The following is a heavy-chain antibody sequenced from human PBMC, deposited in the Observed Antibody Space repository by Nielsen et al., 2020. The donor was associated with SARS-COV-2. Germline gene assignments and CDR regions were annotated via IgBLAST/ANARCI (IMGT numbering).Heavy chain of an antibody. CDR2: ISSSSSTI. V-gene: IGHV3-48*02. CDR3: ARDMTYDSSGYFWGAFDI. D-gene: IGHD3-22*01. J-gene: IGHJ3*02. Sequence: WIRQPPGKGLEWVSYISSSSSTIYYADSVKGRFTISRDNAKNSLYLQMNSLRDEDTAVYYCARDMTYDSSGYFWGAFDIWGQGTTVTVSS.